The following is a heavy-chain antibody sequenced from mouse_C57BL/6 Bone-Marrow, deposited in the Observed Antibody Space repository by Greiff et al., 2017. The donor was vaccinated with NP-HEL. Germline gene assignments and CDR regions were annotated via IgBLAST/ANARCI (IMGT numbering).Heavy chain of an antibody. CDR2: INPYNGGT. Sequence: EVKLQESGPVLVKPGASVKMSCKASGYTFTDYYMNWVKQSHGKSLEWIGVINPYNGGTSYNQKFKGKATLTVDKSSSTAYMELNSLTSEDSAVYYCARESTMVTTNYWGQGTTLTVSS. V-gene: IGHV1-19*01. CDR3: ARESTMVTTNY. J-gene: IGHJ2*01. D-gene: IGHD2-2*01. CDR1: GYTFTDYY.